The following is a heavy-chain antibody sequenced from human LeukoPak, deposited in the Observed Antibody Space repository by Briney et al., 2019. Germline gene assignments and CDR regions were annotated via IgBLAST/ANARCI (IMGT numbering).Heavy chain of an antibody. CDR3: TRRAVRWQFDL. CDR1: GFTFDDYA. CDR2: INWKTGNG. J-gene: IGHJ2*01. V-gene: IGHV3-9*01. Sequence: GRSLRLSCAVSGFTFDDYAMHWVRQAPGRGLEWVSGINWKTGNGIYADSVKGRFTISRDNAKNSLYLQMSSLRAEDTALYYCTRRAVRWQFDLWGRGTLLTVSS. D-gene: IGHD5-24*01.